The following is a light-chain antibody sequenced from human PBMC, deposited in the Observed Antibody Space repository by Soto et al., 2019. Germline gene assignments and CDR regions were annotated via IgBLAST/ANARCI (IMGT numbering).Light chain of an antibody. J-gene: IGKJ2*01. V-gene: IGKV3-20*01. CDR2: GAS. Sequence: EIVLTQSPGTLSLSPGERATLSCRASQSVTSNYLAWYQQKPGQAPRLLIYGASSRATGIPDRFSGSGSGTDFTLTVSGLEPEDFAVYYCHLYGTSPSTCGQGTKLEIK. CDR3: HLYGTSPST. CDR1: QSVTSNY.